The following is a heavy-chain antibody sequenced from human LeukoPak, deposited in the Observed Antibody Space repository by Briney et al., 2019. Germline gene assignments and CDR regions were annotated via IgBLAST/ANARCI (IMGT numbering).Heavy chain of an antibody. V-gene: IGHV4-31*03. Sequence: SETLSLTCTVSGGSISSGGYYWSWIRQHPGKGLEWIGHIYYSGSTYYNPSLKSRVTISVDTSKNQFSLKLSSVTAADTAVYYCARLRITMIVVDYWGQGTLVTVSS. CDR3: ARLRITMIVVDY. D-gene: IGHD3-22*01. CDR1: GGSISSGGYY. CDR2: IYYSGST. J-gene: IGHJ4*02.